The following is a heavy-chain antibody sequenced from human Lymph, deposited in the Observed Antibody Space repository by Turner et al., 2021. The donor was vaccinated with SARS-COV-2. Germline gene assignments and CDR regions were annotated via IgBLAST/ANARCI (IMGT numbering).Heavy chain of an antibody. V-gene: IGHV1-69*01. Sequence: QVQLVQSGAALTKPGSSVQVSCKASGGTFSSYAISWVRQAPGQGLEWMGGIIPIFGTPNYAQKFHGRVTITADESTSTAYMELSSLRSEDTAVYYCASFGGDYVFDYWGQGTLVTVSS. CDR1: GGTFSSYA. J-gene: IGHJ4*02. CDR3: ASFGGDYVFDY. D-gene: IGHD3-10*01. CDR2: IIPIFGTP.